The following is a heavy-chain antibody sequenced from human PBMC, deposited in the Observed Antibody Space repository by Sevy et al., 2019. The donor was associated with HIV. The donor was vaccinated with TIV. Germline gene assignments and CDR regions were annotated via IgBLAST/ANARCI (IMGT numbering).Heavy chain of an antibody. CDR2: VNSDGSDT. Sequence: GGSLRLSCEGSGYTFSNYWMHWVRQAPGKGLEWVSCVNSDGSDTAYADSVKGRFTISRDNAENTMSLQMNSLRAEDTGLYYCVAANSWEDYWGQGTQVTVSS. J-gene: IGHJ4*02. CDR3: VAANSWEDY. CDR1: GYTFSNYW. D-gene: IGHD6-13*01. V-gene: IGHV3-74*01.